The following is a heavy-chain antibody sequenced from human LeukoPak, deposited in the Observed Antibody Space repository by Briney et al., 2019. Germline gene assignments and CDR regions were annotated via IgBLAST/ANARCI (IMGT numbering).Heavy chain of an antibody. CDR2: IYYSGST. Sequence: SETLSLTCTVSGYSISSGYYWGWIRQPPGKGLEWIGYIYYSGSTNYNPSLKSRVTISVDTSKNQFSLKLSSVTAADTAVYYCARTITMVRPYDYWGQGTLVTVSS. V-gene: IGHV4-61*01. J-gene: IGHJ4*02. CDR3: ARTITMVRPYDY. D-gene: IGHD3-10*01. CDR1: GYSISSGYY.